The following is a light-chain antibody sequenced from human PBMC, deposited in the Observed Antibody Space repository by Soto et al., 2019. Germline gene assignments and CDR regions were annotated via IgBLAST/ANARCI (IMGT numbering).Light chain of an antibody. CDR3: QQYYSYPYT. V-gene: IGKV1-8*01. Sequence: AIRMTQSPSSFSASTGDRVTITCRASQGISSYLAWYQQKPGKAPKLLSYAASTLQSGDPSRFSGSGSGTDFTLTISCLQSEDFATYYCQQYYSYPYTFGQGTKLAIK. CDR1: QGISSY. CDR2: AAS. J-gene: IGKJ2*01.